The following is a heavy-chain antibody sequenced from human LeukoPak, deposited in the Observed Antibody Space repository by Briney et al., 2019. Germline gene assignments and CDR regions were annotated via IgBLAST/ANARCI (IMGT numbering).Heavy chain of an antibody. CDR3: AKDALPGDSSGYRHYYYYMDV. CDR1: GFTFSSYA. CDR2: ISGSGGST. D-gene: IGHD3-22*01. V-gene: IGHV3-23*01. J-gene: IGHJ6*03. Sequence: GGSLRLSCAASGFTFSSYAMSWVRQAPGKGLEWVSAISGSGGSTYYADSVKGRFTISRDNSKNTLYLQMNSLRAEDTAVYYCAKDALPGDSSGYRHYYYYMDVWGKGTTVTVSS.